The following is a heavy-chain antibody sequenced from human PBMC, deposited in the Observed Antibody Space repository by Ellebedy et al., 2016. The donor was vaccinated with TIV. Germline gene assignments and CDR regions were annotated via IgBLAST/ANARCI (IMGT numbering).Heavy chain of an antibody. CDR3: ARATHYYVDTPMVKEFGP. CDR2: INAGNGNT. J-gene: IGHJ5*02. V-gene: IGHV1-3*01. D-gene: IGHD5-18*01. Sequence: AASVKVSCKASGYTFATYAMHWVRQAPGQRLEWMGWINAGNGNTKYSQKFQGRVTITRDTSTSTAYIELSSLRSEDTAVYYCARATHYYVDTPMVKEFGPWGQGTLVTVSS. CDR1: GYTFATYA.